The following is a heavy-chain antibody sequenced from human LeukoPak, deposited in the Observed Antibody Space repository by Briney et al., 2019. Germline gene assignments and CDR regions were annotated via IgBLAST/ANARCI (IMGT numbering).Heavy chain of an antibody. D-gene: IGHD5-24*01. CDR2: ISSSSGYI. CDR1: GFTFSSYS. J-gene: IGHJ4*02. Sequence: KPGGSLRLSCAASGFTFSSYSMNWVRQAPGKGLEWVSSISSSSGYIYYADSVKGRFTISRDNAKNLLYLQMNSLRAEDTAVYYCARESRTTISPKLDYWGQGTLVTVSS. V-gene: IGHV3-21*01. CDR3: ARESRTTISPKLDY.